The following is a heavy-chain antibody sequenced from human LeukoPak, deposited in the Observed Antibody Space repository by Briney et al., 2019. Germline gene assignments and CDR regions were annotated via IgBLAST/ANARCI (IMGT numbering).Heavy chain of an antibody. D-gene: IGHD3-22*01. J-gene: IGHJ4*02. Sequence: GGSLRLSCAASGFTFSSYWMSWVRQAPGKGLEWVANIKEDGSDKYYVDSVRGRFTISRDKAKNSLYLQMNSLRAEDTAVYYCARDLIDTYYYDSSAYLYWGQGTLVTVSS. CDR3: ARDLIDTYYYDSSAYLY. CDR1: GFTFSSYW. V-gene: IGHV3-7*01. CDR2: IKEDGSDK.